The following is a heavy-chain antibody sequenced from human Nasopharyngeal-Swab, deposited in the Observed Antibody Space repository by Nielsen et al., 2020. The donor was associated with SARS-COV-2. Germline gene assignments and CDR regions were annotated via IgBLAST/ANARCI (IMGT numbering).Heavy chain of an antibody. J-gene: IGHJ4*02. Sequence: GESLKISCAASGFTFSDSAVHWVRQASGKGLEWVGRVRSKANNYATAYAASVKGRFTISRDDSKNTAYLQMNSLKTEDTAVYYCTRCGGSCYAGRDYWGQGTLVIVSS. D-gene: IGHD2-15*01. CDR3: TRCGGSCYAGRDY. CDR2: VRSKANNYAT. V-gene: IGHV3-73*01. CDR1: GFTFSDSA.